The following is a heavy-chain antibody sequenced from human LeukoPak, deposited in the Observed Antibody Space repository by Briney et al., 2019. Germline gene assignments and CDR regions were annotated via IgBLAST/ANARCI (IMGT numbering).Heavy chain of an antibody. CDR2: IYYSGST. CDR3: ARGYSSGWDAEYFQH. Sequence: PSETLSLTCSVSDGSINSYYWSWIRQPPGKGLEWIGYIYYSGSTYYNPSLKSRVTISVDTSKNQFPLKLSSVTAADTAVYYCARGYSSGWDAEYFQHWGQGTLVTVSS. V-gene: IGHV4-59*01. CDR1: DGSINSYY. D-gene: IGHD6-19*01. J-gene: IGHJ1*01.